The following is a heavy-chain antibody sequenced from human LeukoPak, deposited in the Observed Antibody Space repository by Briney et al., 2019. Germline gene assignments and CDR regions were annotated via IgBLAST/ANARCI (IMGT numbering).Heavy chain of an antibody. CDR1: GFTFSSHA. CDR2: ISGSGSTT. J-gene: IGHJ4*02. V-gene: IGHV3-23*01. Sequence: GGSLRLSCAASGFTFSSHAMSWVRQAPGKGLEWISTISGSGSTTYYGDSVKGRFTISRDNYKNTLDLEMDSLRAEDTAVYYCAKKGSRTIASGGFDCWGQGTLVIVSS. D-gene: IGHD4/OR15-4a*01. CDR3: AKKGSRTIASGGFDC.